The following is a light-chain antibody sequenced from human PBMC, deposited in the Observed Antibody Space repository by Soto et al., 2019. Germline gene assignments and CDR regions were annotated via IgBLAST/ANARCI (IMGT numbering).Light chain of an antibody. CDR2: GAS. CDR3: LQYNNWPPLFT. V-gene: IGKV3-15*01. CDR1: QSIDSN. Sequence: EILMTQSPATLSVSPGERATLSCRASQSIDSNLVWYQQKPGQAPRLLIYGASTRATGIPARFSGSGSGTEFTLTISSLQSEDFAFYYCLQYNNWPPLFTFGPGTKADIK. J-gene: IGKJ3*01.